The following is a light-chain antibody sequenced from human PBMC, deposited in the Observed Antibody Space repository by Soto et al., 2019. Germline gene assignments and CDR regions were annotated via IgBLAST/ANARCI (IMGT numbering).Light chain of an antibody. CDR3: HQYGTSPFT. V-gene: IGKV3-20*01. Sequence: EIVLTQSPGTLSLSPGERATLSCRASQSLSTTSLAWYQHKPGQPPRLLIYGASTSTTGIPDRFSGSGSGTDFTLTISKLEPEDFAVYYCHQYGTSPFTFGPGTEVDIK. J-gene: IGKJ3*01. CDR1: QSLSTTS. CDR2: GAS.